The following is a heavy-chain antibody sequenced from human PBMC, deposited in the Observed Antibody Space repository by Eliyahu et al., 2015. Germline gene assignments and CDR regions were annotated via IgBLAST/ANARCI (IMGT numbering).Heavy chain of an antibody. Sequence: QVQLVESGGGVVQPGRSLXLSCXXXGXXFSTXGMHWVRQAPGKGLEWLAVILYDGSNEYYADSVKGRFTVSRDNSKNTLYLQMNSLRVEDTAVYYCAKPKGLYYDNSGYAFDIWGQGTMVTVSS. V-gene: IGHV3-30*18. D-gene: IGHD3-22*01. CDR1: GXXFSTXG. CDR3: AKPKGLYYDNSGYAFDI. J-gene: IGHJ3*02. CDR2: ILYDGSNE.